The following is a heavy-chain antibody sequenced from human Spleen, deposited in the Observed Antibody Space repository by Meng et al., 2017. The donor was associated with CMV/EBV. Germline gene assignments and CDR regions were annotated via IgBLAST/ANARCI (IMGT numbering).Heavy chain of an antibody. CDR3: ARDFGGMNMGATSTYFDY. Sequence: QRQLQESGPGLVKPSETLSLPCTVSGGSISSSSYYWGWIRQPPGKGLEWIGSIYYSGSTYYNPSLKSRVTISVDTSKNQFSLKLSSVTAADTAVYYCARDFGGMNMGATSTYFDYWGQGTLVTVSS. CDR2: IYYSGST. V-gene: IGHV4-39*07. CDR1: GGSISSSSYY. J-gene: IGHJ4*02. D-gene: IGHD1-26*01.